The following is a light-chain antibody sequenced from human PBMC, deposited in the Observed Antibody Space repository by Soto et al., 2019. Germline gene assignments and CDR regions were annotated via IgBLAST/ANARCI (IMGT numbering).Light chain of an antibody. CDR3: SSYTSSRTYV. CDR2: DVS. V-gene: IGLV2-14*01. CDR1: SSDVGAYSY. J-gene: IGLJ1*01. Sequence: QSALTQPASVSGSPGQSITISCTGTSSDVGAYSYVSWYQQHPGKAPKLIIYDVSDRPPGISNRFSGSKSDNTASLTISGLQAEDEAEYYCSSYTSSRTYVLGTGTKATV.